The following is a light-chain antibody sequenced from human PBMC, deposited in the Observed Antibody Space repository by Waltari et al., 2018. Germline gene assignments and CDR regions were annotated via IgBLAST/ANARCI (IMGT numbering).Light chain of an antibody. V-gene: IGLV2-8*01. Sequence: QSALTQPPSASGSPGQSVTISCPGSSSDVGNYNYVSWYQQHPGKAPKLMIYEVTKRPSGVPDRFSGSKSGNTASLTVSGLQAEDEADYYCSSYAGSNNLMFGGGTKVTVL. CDR3: SSYAGSNNLM. J-gene: IGLJ3*02. CDR1: SSDVGNYNY. CDR2: EVT.